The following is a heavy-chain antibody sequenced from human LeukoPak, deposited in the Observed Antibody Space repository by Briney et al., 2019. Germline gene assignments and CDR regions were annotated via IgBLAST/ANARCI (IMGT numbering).Heavy chain of an antibody. CDR2: IYTSGST. Sequence: SETLSLTCTVSGGSISSYYWSWIRQPAGKGLEWIGRIYTSGSTNYNPSLRSRVTISVDTSKNQFSLKLSSVTAADTAVYYCARSSEGRYYYDSSGFSYYYYYMDVWGKGTTVTISS. D-gene: IGHD3-22*01. J-gene: IGHJ6*03. CDR3: ARSSEGRYYYDSSGFSYYYYYMDV. V-gene: IGHV4-4*07. CDR1: GGSISSYY.